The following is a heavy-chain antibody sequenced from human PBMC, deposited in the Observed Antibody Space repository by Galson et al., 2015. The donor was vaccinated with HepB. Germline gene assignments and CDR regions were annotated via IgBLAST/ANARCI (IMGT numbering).Heavy chain of an antibody. CDR3: AKTYSGSSGSRYYMDV. J-gene: IGHJ6*03. Sequence: SLRLSCAASGFTFNTYAMGWVRQAPGKGLEWVSGVSGSGGSTYYADSVKGRFFISRDKSRSTVSLQMNSLRVEDTAVYYCAKTYSGSSGSRYYMDVWGRGTTVTVSS. D-gene: IGHD1-26*01. CDR2: VSGSGGST. CDR1: GFTFNTYA. V-gene: IGHV3-23*01.